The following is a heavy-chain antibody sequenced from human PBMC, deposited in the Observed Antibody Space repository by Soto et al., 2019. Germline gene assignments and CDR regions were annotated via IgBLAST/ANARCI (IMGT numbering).Heavy chain of an antibody. V-gene: IGHV1-69*13. CDR1: GGTFSSYA. CDR3: ARVTDVDKYYGMDV. D-gene: IGHD5-12*01. CDR2: IIPIFGTA. J-gene: IGHJ6*02. Sequence: GALVKVSCKASGGTFSSYAISWVRQAPGQGLEWMGGIIPIFGTANYAQKFQGRVTITADESTSTAYMELSSLRSEDTAVYYCARVTDVDKYYGMDVWGQGTTVTVSS.